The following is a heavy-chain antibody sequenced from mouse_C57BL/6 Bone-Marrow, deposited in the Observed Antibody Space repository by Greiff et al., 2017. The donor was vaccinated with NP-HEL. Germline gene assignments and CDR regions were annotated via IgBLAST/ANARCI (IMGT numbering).Heavy chain of an antibody. V-gene: IGHV1-5*01. CDR2: IYPGNSDT. Sequence: VQLKQSGTVLARPGASVKMSCKTSGYTFTSYWMHWVKQRPGQGLEWIGAIYPGNSDTSYNQKFKGKAKLTAVTSASTAYMELSSLTNEDSAVYYCTRNIPNLLWDYWGQGTTLTVSS. CDR3: TRNIPNLLWDY. J-gene: IGHJ2*01. CDR1: GYTFTSYW. D-gene: IGHD2-1*01.